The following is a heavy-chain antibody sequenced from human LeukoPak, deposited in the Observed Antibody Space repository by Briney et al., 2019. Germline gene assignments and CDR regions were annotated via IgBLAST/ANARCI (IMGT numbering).Heavy chain of an antibody. CDR2: IYHSGST. J-gene: IGHJ4*02. CDR3: ARGWVGNNFDY. Sequence: SQTLSLTCAVSGGSISSGGYSWSWIRQPPGKGLEWIGYIYHSGSTYYNPSLKSRVTISVDRSKNQFSLKLSSVTAADTAVYYCARGWVGNNFDYWGQGTLVTVSS. D-gene: IGHD5-24*01. CDR1: GGSISSGGYS. V-gene: IGHV4-30-2*01.